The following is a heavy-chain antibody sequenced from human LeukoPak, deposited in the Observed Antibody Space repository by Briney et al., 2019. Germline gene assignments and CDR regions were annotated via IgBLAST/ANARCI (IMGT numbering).Heavy chain of an antibody. V-gene: IGHV1-2*02. D-gene: IGHD6-6*01. CDR2: INPNNGGT. CDR3: ARGQSMRHFDL. J-gene: IGHJ2*01. CDR1: GYTFTGYY. Sequence: ASVKVSCKASGYTFTGYYMHWVRQAPGQGLEWMGWINPNNGGTNYAQKFQGRVTMTRDTSISTAYMELSRLRSDDTAVYYCARGQSMRHFDLWGRGTLVTVSS.